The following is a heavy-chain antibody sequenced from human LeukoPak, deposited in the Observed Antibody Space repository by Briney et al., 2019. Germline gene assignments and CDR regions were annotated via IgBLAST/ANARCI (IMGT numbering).Heavy chain of an antibody. Sequence: SETLSLTCTVSGGSISSYYWSWIRQPAGKGLEWIGHIYTSGSTNYNPSLKSRVTMSVDTSKNQFSLKLSSVTAADTAVYYCARHASSGWYWYFDYWGQGTLVTVSS. J-gene: IGHJ4*02. D-gene: IGHD6-19*01. CDR3: ARHASSGWYWYFDY. CDR2: IYTSGST. V-gene: IGHV4-4*07. CDR1: GGSISSYY.